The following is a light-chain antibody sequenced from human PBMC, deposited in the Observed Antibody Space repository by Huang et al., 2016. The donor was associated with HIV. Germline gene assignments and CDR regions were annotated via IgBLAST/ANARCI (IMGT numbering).Light chain of an antibody. Sequence: EIVLTQFPGTLSLSPGARATVSCGASQSVSSSYFAWYQQKPGQAPTLLIDGASDRATDIPDRFSGSGSGTDFTLTISRLEPEDFAVYYCQQYGSSPYTFGQGTKLEIK. J-gene: IGKJ2*01. V-gene: IGKV3-20*01. CDR1: QSVSSSY. CDR3: QQYGSSPYT. CDR2: GAS.